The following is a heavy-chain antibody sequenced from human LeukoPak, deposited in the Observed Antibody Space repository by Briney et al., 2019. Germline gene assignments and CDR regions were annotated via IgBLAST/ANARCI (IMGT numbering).Heavy chain of an antibody. J-gene: IGHJ4*02. Sequence: SETLSLTCTVSGDSITTNSYYWGWIRQPPGKGLDWIGTISYSGSSYYNPSLKSRVTISVDTSENQFSLKLSSVTAADTAVYYCARDSVYSGSSLDYWGQGTLVTVSS. D-gene: IGHD1-26*01. CDR2: ISYSGSS. CDR3: ARDSVYSGSSLDY. CDR1: GDSITTNSYY. V-gene: IGHV4-39*02.